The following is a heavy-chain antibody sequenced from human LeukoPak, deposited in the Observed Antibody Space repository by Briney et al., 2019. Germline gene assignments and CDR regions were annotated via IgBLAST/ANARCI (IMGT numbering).Heavy chain of an antibody. CDR1: GLPFSDFW. D-gene: IGHD4/OR15-4a*01. V-gene: IGHV3-74*01. J-gene: IGHJ6*02. CDR3: ARDHLKPGAPDHYYGLDV. Sequence: QPGGSLRLSCAASGLPFSDFWMHWVRQPPGKGLVWAALVKGDGRTTIYADSVKGRFTISRDDSKNTLYLQMNSLRAEDTAVYYCARDHLKPGAPDHYYGLDVWGQGTTVTVSS. CDR2: VKGDGRTT.